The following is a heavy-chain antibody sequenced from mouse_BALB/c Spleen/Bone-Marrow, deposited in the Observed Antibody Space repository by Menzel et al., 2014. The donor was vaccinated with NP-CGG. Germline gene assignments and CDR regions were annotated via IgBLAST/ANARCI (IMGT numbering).Heavy chain of an antibody. CDR2: ISSGSST. CDR1: RFTFSSYA. CDR3: ERGRTGACTKDY. Sequence: EVQGVQSGGGLVKPGGSLKLSCAASRFTFSSYAMTWVRQTPEKRLEWDASISSGSSTYYPWNVNCQFSILKNNARNILYQQMSSLRTEDTVMYYCERGRTGACTKDYWCQGASVPVTS. V-gene: IGHV5-6-5*01. J-gene: IGHJ4*01. D-gene: IGHD6-1*01.